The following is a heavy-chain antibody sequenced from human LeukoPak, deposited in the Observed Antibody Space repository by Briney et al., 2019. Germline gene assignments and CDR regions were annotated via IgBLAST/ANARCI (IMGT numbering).Heavy chain of an antibody. CDR1: GFTFSNYW. CDR2: IKKDGSEK. V-gene: IGHV3-7*05. D-gene: IGHD1-20*01. CDR3: ARVYNWNYFDY. Sequence: PGGSLRLSCAASGFTFSNYWMSWVRQAPGKGLEWVADIKKDGSEKYYVDSVKGRFTISRDNAKNSLYLQMNSLRAEDTAVFYCARVYNWNYFDYWGQGTLVTVSS. J-gene: IGHJ4*02.